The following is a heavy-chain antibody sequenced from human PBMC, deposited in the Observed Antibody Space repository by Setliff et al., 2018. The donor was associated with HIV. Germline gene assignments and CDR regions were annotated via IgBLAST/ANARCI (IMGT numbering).Heavy chain of an antibody. V-gene: IGHV4-59*01. D-gene: IGHD6-19*01. CDR3: ATDPKGDGWAYFDS. Sequence: SETLSLTCTVSGGSISPYYWSWIRQPPGKGLEWIAWISDSGTTNYNPSLKSRVTLSVDMSKNQFSLSLTSVTAADTAVYYCATDPKGDGWAYFDSWGQGTLVTVSS. CDR1: GGSISPYY. CDR2: ISDSGTT. J-gene: IGHJ4*02.